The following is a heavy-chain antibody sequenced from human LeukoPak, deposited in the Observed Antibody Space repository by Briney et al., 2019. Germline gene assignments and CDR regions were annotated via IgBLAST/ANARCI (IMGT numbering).Heavy chain of an antibody. CDR2: IYWDDYK. V-gene: IGHV2-5*02. CDR3: AHSLDYDSSGYYPPFDF. D-gene: IGHD3-22*01. Sequence: SGPTLVNPTQTLTLTCTFSGFSLSTSGVGVGWIRQPPGKALEWLALIYWDDYKRYSPSLKSRLTITKDTSKNHVVLTMTNMDPVDTAKYFCAHSLDYDSSGYYPPFDFWGRETRVTVSS. CDR1: GFSLSTSGVG. J-gene: IGHJ4*02.